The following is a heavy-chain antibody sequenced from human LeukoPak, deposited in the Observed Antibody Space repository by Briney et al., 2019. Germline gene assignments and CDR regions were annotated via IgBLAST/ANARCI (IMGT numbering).Heavy chain of an antibody. CDR2: IYYSGST. J-gene: IGHJ4*02. Sequence: SETLSLTCTVSGGSISSGDYYWSWIRQPPGKGLEWIGYIYYSGSTYYNPSLKSRVTISVDTSKNQFSLKLSSVTAADTAVYYCSGNSVWYYFDYWGQGTLVTVSS. CDR3: SGNSVWYYFDY. CDR1: GGSISSGDYY. V-gene: IGHV4-30-4*01. D-gene: IGHD6-19*01.